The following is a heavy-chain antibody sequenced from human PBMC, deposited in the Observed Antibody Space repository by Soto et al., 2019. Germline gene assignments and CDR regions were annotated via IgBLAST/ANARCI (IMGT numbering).Heavy chain of an antibody. CDR2: IFPGDSDT. D-gene: IGHD1-26*01. J-gene: IGHJ6*02. Sequence: PGESLKIGCKTSGYNFAGDWIGWERQMAWKGLEWLGIIFPGDSDTKYSPSFQGQGIISADKSISTAYLQWSSLKASDTAIYYCARQSGMDVWGRGSTVTVSS. CDR1: GYNFAGDW. V-gene: IGHV5-51*01. CDR3: ARQSGMDV.